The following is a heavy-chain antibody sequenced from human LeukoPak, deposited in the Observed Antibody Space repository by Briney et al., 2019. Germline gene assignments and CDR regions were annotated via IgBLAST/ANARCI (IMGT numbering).Heavy chain of an antibody. D-gene: IGHD3-3*01. V-gene: IGHV3-66*01. CDR1: GFTVSGNY. J-gene: IGHJ4*02. Sequence: GGSLRLSCAASGFTVSGNYMSWVRQAPGKGLEWVSVINSAGTIYYADSVKGRFSISRDNSKNTLYLQMNTLRAEDTAVYYCAGWSASAKWYWGQGTLVTVSS. CDR3: AGWSASAKWY. CDR2: INSAGTI.